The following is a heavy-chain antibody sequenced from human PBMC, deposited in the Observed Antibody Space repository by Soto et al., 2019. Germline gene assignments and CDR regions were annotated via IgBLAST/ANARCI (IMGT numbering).Heavy chain of an antibody. CDR2: IKQDGSEK. Sequence: GGSMRLSCAASGFTFSSYCMSWVRQAPGKGLEWVANIKQDGSEKYYVDSVKGRFTISRDNAKNSLYLQMNSLRAEDTAVYYCLTVWRWPSDYWGQGTLVTVSS. D-gene: IGHD3-3*01. CDR3: LTVWRWPSDY. CDR1: GFTFSSYC. J-gene: IGHJ4*02. V-gene: IGHV3-7*03.